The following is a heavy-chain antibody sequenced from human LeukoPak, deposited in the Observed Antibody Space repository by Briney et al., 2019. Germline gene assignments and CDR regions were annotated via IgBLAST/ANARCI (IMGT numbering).Heavy chain of an antibody. V-gene: IGHV7-4-1*02. CDR3: ARDARTIDFDY. CDR1: GYTFTAYS. CDR2: ISTNTGNP. Sequence: GASVKVSCKGSGYTFTAYSINWLRQAPGQGLEWMGWISTNTGNPTYAQDFTGRFVFSLDTSVSTAYLQISSLKAEDTAVYYCARDARTIDFDYWGQGALVTASS. J-gene: IGHJ4*02. D-gene: IGHD1-7*01.